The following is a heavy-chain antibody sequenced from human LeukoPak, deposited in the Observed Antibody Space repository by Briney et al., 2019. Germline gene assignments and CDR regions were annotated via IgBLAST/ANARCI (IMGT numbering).Heavy chain of an antibody. V-gene: IGHV3-21*01. Sequence: GGPLRLSCAASGFTFSNYNMNWVRQAPGKGLEWVSSISSSSRYIYYADSVKGRFTISRDNAKNSLYLQMNSLRAEDTAVYYCAREGPEEYYFDYWGQGTLVTVSS. J-gene: IGHJ4*02. CDR2: ISSSSRYI. CDR1: GFTFSNYN. CDR3: AREGPEEYYFDY.